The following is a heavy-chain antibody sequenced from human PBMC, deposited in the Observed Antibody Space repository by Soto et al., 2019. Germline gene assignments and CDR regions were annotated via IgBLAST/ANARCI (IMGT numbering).Heavy chain of an antibody. V-gene: IGHV3-66*01. CDR3: ARALRGHKALDY. CDR2: IYSGGST. D-gene: IGHD5-12*01. CDR1: GFTISSNY. Sequence: EVQLVESGGGLVQPGGSLRLSCAASGFTISSNYMSWVRQAPGKGLEWVSVIYSGGSTYYADSVKGRFTISRDNSKNTLYLQMNSLRAEDTAVYYCARALRGHKALDYWGQGTLVTVSS. J-gene: IGHJ4*02.